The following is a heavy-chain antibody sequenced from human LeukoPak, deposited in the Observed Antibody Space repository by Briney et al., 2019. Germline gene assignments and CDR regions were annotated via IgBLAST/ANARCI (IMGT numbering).Heavy chain of an antibody. Sequence: MSSETLSLTCTVSGGSISSYYWSWIRQPPGKGLEWIGYIYYSGSTNYNPSLKSRVTISVDTSKNQFSLKLSSVTAADTAVYYCARERYSSSSRYFDYWGQGSLVTVSS. D-gene: IGHD6-6*01. CDR1: GGSISSYY. CDR3: ARERYSSSSRYFDY. J-gene: IGHJ4*02. V-gene: IGHV4-59*01. CDR2: IYYSGST.